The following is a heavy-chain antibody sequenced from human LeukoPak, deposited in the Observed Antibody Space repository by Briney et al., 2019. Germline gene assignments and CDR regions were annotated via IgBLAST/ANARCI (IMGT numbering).Heavy chain of an antibody. CDR3: ARGGISGYSYGLDY. V-gene: IGHV4-34*01. J-gene: IGHJ4*02. D-gene: IGHD5-18*01. CDR1: GGSFSGYY. CDR2: INHSGST. Sequence: SETLSLTCAVYGGSFSGYYWSWIRQPPGKGLEWIGEINHSGSTNYNPSRKSRVTISVDTSKNQFSLKLSSVTAADTAVYYCARGGISGYSYGLDYWGQGTLVTVSS.